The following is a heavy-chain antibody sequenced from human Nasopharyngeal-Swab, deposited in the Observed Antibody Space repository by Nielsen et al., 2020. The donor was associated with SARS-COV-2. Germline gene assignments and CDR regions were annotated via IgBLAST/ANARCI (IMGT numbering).Heavy chain of an antibody. CDR3: ARTDSGSYAAYFDY. V-gene: IGHV3-30-3*01. D-gene: IGHD1-26*01. CDR1: GFTGSTYA. J-gene: IGHJ4*02. Sequence: LSLTCVASGFTGSTYAMHWVRQAPGKGPEWVAVISYDGGIKNCADSVKGRFTISRDNSKNTLYLQMDSLRPEDTAVYYCARTDSGSYAAYFDYWGQGTQVTVSS. CDR2: ISYDGGIK.